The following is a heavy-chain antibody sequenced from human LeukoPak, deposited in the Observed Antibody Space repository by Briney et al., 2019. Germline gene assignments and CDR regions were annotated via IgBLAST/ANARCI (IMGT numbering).Heavy chain of an antibody. Sequence: PSETLSLTCTVSNDSINNYYWNWIRQPPGKGLEWIGYIYHTGSTNYNPSLKSRVTISLDTSKNQFSLKLTSVTAADTAIYYCASVRGYSSGWYASGFDPWGQGTLVTVSS. V-gene: IGHV4-59*08. D-gene: IGHD6-19*01. CDR3: ASVRGYSSGWYASGFDP. CDR1: NDSINNYY. CDR2: IYHTGST. J-gene: IGHJ5*02.